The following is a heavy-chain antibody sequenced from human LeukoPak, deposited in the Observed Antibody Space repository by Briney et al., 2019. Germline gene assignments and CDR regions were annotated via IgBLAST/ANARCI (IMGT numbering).Heavy chain of an antibody. D-gene: IGHD5-18*01. Sequence: GGSLRLSCAASGFTFSSYRMSWVRQAPGKGLKWVANIKQDGSEKYYVDSVKGRFTISRDNAKNSLYLQMNSLRAEDTAVYYCARDLGRIQLWPVGYWGQGTLVTVSS. CDR3: ARDLGRIQLWPVGY. CDR2: IKQDGSEK. V-gene: IGHV3-7*01. J-gene: IGHJ4*02. CDR1: GFTFSSYR.